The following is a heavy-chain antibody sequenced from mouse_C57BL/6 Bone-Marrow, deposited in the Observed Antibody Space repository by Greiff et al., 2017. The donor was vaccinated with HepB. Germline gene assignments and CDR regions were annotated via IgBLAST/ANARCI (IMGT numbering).Heavy chain of an antibody. J-gene: IGHJ2*02. CDR2: IDPSDSYT. V-gene: IGHV1-50*01. D-gene: IGHD1-1*01. CDR3: ARFIVFNTTVVEYYMDY. CDR1: GYTFTSYW. Sequence: QVQLQQPGAELVKPGASVKLSCKASGYTFTSYWIQWVKQRPGQGLEWIGEIDPSDSYTNYNQTFKGKATLTVDTSSITAYMQLIRLTSEDSAFYYTARFIVFNTTVVEYYMDYWGQGTSLTVSS.